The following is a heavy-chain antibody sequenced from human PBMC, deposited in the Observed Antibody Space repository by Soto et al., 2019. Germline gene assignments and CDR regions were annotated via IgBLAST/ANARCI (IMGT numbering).Heavy chain of an antibody. CDR1: GGSISSGGYS. CDR3: ARGRGEGWFDP. CDR2: IYHSGST. D-gene: IGHD3-3*01. J-gene: IGHJ5*02. Sequence: PSETLSLTCAVSGGSISSGGYSWSWIRQPPGKGLEWIGYIYHSGSTYYNPSLKSRVTISVDRSKNQFSLKLSSVTAADTAVYYCARGRGEGWFDPWGQGTLVTVSS. V-gene: IGHV4-30-2*01.